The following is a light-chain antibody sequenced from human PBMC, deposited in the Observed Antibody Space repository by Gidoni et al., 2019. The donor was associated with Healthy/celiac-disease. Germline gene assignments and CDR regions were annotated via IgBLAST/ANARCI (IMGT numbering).Light chain of an antibody. CDR3: QQRSNWPPLT. CDR1: QSVSSY. Sequence: EIVLTQSPATLSLSPGERATLSCRASQSVSSYLAWYQQKPGQSPRLLIYDASNRATGIPARLSGSGSGTDFTLTISSLEPEDFAVYYCQQRSNWPPLTLXGXTKVEIK. V-gene: IGKV3-11*01. CDR2: DAS. J-gene: IGKJ4*01.